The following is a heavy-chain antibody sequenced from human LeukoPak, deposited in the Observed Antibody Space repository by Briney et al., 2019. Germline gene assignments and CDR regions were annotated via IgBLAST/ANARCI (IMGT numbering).Heavy chain of an antibody. D-gene: IGHD4-17*01. CDR1: GFTFSSYA. CDR2: IKSKTDGWTT. Sequence: GSLRLSCSASGFTFSSYAMSWVRQAPGEGLEWVGRIKSKTDGWTTDYAAPVKGRFTISRDDSKNTLYLLMNSLKTEDTAVYYCITDSGDSPEYWGQGTLVTVSS. J-gene: IGHJ4*02. CDR3: ITDSGDSPEY. V-gene: IGHV3-15*01.